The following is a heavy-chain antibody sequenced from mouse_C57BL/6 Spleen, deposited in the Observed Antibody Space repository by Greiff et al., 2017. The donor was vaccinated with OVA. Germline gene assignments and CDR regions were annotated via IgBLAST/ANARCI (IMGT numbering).Heavy chain of an antibody. CDR1: GYSITSGYY. Sequence: DVKLQESGPGLVKPSQSLSLTCSVTGYSITSGYYWNWIRQFPGNKLEWMGYISYDGSNNYNPSLKNRISITRDTSKNQFFLKLNSVTTEDTATYYCAIITTAYYAMDYWGQGTSVTVSS. J-gene: IGHJ4*01. V-gene: IGHV3-6*01. CDR3: AIITTAYYAMDY. D-gene: IGHD1-1*01. CDR2: ISYDGSN.